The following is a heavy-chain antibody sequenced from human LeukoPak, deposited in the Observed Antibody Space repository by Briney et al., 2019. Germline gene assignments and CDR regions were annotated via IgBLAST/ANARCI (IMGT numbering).Heavy chain of an antibody. CDR1: GFTFSSYW. CDR2: IKQDGSEK. V-gene: IGHV3-7*01. D-gene: IGHD3-22*01. J-gene: IGHJ6*02. CDR3: ARDLPYDSSTVYYGMDV. Sequence: GGSLRLSCAASGFTFSSYWMSWVRQAPGKGLEWVANIKQDGSEKYYVDSGKGRFTISRDNAKNSLYLQMNSLRAEDTAVYYCARDLPYDSSTVYYGMDVWGQGTTVTVSS.